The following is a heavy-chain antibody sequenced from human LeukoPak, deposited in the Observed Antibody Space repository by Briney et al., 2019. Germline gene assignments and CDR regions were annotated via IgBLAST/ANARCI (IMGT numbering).Heavy chain of an antibody. CDR1: GGSISSYY. V-gene: IGHV4-59*01. D-gene: IGHD3-10*01. CDR2: IYYSGST. CDR3: ARYGDPYGSGSYYNPKGDAFDI. Sequence: PSETLFLTCTVSGGSISSYYWSWIRQPPGKGLEWIGSIYYSGSTNYNPSLKSRVTISVDTSKNQFSLKLSSVTAADTAVYYCARYGDPYGSGSYYNPKGDAFDIWGQGTMVTVSS. J-gene: IGHJ3*02.